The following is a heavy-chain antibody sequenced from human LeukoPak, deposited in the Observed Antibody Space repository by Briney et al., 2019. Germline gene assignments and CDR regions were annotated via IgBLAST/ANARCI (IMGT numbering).Heavy chain of an antibody. CDR3: AKEGVATQHALDI. J-gene: IGHJ3*02. Sequence: GGSLRLSCAASGFNFRAYAMTWVRQAPGKGLDWVSGISGSGGTTYYADSVRGRFTISRDNSKNTVYLQLNNLRAEDTAVYYCAKEGVATQHALDIWGHGTMVTVSS. V-gene: IGHV3-23*01. CDR2: ISGSGGTT. D-gene: IGHD5-12*01. CDR1: GFNFRAYA.